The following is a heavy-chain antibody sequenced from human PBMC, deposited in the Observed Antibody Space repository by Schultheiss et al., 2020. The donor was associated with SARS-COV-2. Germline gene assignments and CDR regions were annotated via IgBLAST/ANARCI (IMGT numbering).Heavy chain of an antibody. Sequence: KVSCKASGYTFTSYWIGWVRQMPGKGLEWMGIIYPGNSDTRYSPSFEGQVSMSADKSISTAYLQWSSLKASDTAMYYCARHAVAAAPSNFDYWGQGTLVTVSS. CDR1: GYTFTSYW. CDR3: ARHAVAAAPSNFDY. J-gene: IGHJ4*02. V-gene: IGHV5-51*01. D-gene: IGHD6-25*01. CDR2: IYPGNSDT.